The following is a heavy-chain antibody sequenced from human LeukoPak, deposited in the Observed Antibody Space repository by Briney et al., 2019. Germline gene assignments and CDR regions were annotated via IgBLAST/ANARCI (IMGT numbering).Heavy chain of an antibody. J-gene: IGHJ3*01. Sequence: ASVKVSCKASGYTFTGYYMHWVRQAPGQGLEWMGWISAYNGHTNYAQKLQGRVTMTTDTSTSTAYMELRSLRSDDTAVYYCARGGRWELPRPYAFDVWGQGTMVTVSS. CDR3: ARGGRWELPRPYAFDV. V-gene: IGHV1-18*04. CDR2: ISAYNGHT. D-gene: IGHD1-26*01. CDR1: GYTFTGYY.